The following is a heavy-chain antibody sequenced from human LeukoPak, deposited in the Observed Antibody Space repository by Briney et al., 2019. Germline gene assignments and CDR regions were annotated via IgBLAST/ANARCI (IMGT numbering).Heavy chain of an antibody. CDR3: ASLGSFAI. CDR1: GDSISSTNYY. CDR2: FHISGGT. Sequence: SETLSLTCTVSGDSISSTNYYWTWIRQPAGKGLEWIGRFHISGGTHYNPSLKSRVTISVDTSKNQFSLTLNSVTAADTAVYYCASLGSFAIWGQGTVVTVSS. J-gene: IGHJ3*02. V-gene: IGHV4-61*02. D-gene: IGHD5-12*01.